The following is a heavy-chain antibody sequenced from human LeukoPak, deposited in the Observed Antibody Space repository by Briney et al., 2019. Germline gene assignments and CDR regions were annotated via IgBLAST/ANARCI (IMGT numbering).Heavy chain of an antibody. CDR1: GFTFSSYA. V-gene: IGHV3-23*01. Sequence: PGGSLRLSCAASGFTFSSYAMSWVRQAPGKGLEWVSAISGSGGSTYYADSVKGRFTISRDNSKNTLYLQMSSLRAEDTAVYYCAKVGYSSSCLDYWGQGTLVTVSS. CDR3: AKVGYSSSCLDY. D-gene: IGHD6-13*01. CDR2: ISGSGGST. J-gene: IGHJ4*02.